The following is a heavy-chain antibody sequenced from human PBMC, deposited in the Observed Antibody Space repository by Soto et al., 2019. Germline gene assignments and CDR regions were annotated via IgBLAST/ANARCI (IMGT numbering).Heavy chain of an antibody. V-gene: IGHV4-34*01. CDR3: ARFVLGELPRRLDAFDI. D-gene: IGHD3-10*01. Sequence: SETLSLTCAVYGGSFSGYYWSWIRQPPGKGLEWIGEINHSGSTNYNPSLKSRVTISVDTSKNQFSLKLSSVTAADTAVYYCARFVLGELPRRLDAFDIWGQGTMVTVSS. J-gene: IGHJ3*02. CDR2: INHSGST. CDR1: GGSFSGYY.